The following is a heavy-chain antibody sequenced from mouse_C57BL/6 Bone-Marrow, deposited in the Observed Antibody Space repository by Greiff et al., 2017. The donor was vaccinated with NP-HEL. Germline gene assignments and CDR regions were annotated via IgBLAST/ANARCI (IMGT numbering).Heavy chain of an antibody. Sequence: VQLQQSGAELAKPGASVKLSCKASGYTFTSYWMHWVKQRPGQGLEWIGYINPSSGYTKYNQKFKDKATLTADKSSSTAYMQLRSLAYEDSAVYYCASVRAFMDYWGQGTSVTVSS. CDR2: INPSSGYT. V-gene: IGHV1-7*01. CDR1: GYTFTSYW. D-gene: IGHD3-3*01. CDR3: ASVRAFMDY. J-gene: IGHJ4*01.